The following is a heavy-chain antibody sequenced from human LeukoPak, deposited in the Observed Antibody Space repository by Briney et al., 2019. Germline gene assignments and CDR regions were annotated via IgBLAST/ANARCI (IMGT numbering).Heavy chain of an antibody. Sequence: PSETLSLTCTVSGGSISSYYWSWIRQPPGKGLEWIGYIYYSGSTNYNPSLKSRVTISVDTSKNQFSLKLSPVTAADTAVYYCARDQPTIRFPYFDYWGQGTLVTVSS. J-gene: IGHJ4*02. CDR2: IYYSGST. CDR3: ARDQPTIRFPYFDY. CDR1: GGSISSYY. V-gene: IGHV4-59*01. D-gene: IGHD1-26*01.